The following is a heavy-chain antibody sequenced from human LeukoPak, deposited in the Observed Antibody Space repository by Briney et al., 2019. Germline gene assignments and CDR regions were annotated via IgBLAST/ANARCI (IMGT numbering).Heavy chain of an antibody. V-gene: IGHV1-18*01. CDR1: GYTFTSYG. D-gene: IGHD6-6*01. Sequence: WASVKVSCKASGYTFTSYGISWVRQAPGQGLEWMGWISAYNGNTNYAQKLQGRVTVTTDTSTSTAYMELRSLRSDDTAVYYCAREGGIARPPYLYYYIDVWGKGTTVTVSS. CDR2: ISAYNGNT. J-gene: IGHJ6*03. CDR3: AREGGIARPPYLYYYIDV.